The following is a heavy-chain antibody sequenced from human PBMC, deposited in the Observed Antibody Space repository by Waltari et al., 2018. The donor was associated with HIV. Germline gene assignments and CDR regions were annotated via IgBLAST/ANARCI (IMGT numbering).Heavy chain of an antibody. CDR1: GFTFSSYA. J-gene: IGHJ4*02. CDR3: AKGSRDGYNWEN. D-gene: IGHD5-18*01. Sequence: EVNLLESGGGLVQPGGSQRLSCAASGFTFSSYAMSWVRQAPGKGLEWVSVISATGGSTYYADSVKGRFTISRDNSKNTLFLKMSSLRAEDTAVYYCAKGSRDGYNWENWGQGLLLTVSS. CDR2: ISATGGST. V-gene: IGHV3-23*01.